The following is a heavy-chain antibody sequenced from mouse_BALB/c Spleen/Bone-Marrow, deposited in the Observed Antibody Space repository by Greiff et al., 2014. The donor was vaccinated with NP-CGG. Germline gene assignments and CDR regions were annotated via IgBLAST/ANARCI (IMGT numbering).Heavy chain of an antibody. CDR1: GFTFSSYT. D-gene: IGHD1-2*01. V-gene: IGHV5-12-2*01. CDR2: ISNGGGST. Sequence: EVQRVESGGGLVQPGGSLKLSCAASGFTFSSYTMSWVRQTPEKRLEWVAYISNGGGSTYYPDTVKGRFTISRGNAKNTLYLQMSSLKSEDTAMYYCARRSAATYYFDYWGQGTTLTVSS. CDR3: ARRSAATYYFDY. J-gene: IGHJ2*01.